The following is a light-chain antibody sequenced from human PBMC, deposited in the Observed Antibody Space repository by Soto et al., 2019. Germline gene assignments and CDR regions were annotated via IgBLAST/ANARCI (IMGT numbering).Light chain of an antibody. Sequence: QSALTQPASVSGSPGQSITISCTGTSSDVGGYNYVSWYQQHPGKAPKLMIYEVSNRPSGVSNRFSGSKSGNTASLPISGLQAEDEADYYCSSYTSSSTLGVVFGGGTKLTVL. J-gene: IGLJ2*01. CDR1: SSDVGGYNY. CDR2: EVS. V-gene: IGLV2-14*01. CDR3: SSYTSSSTLGVV.